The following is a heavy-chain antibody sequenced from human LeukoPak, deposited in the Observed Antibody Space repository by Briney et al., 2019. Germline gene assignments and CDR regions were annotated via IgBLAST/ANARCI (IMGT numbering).Heavy chain of an antibody. CDR3: ATRPGSAEAFDI. J-gene: IGHJ3*02. CDR2: IRYDGSNK. D-gene: IGHD2-15*01. CDR1: GFTFSSYS. V-gene: IGHV3-30*02. Sequence: GGSLRLSCAASGFTFSSYSMNWVRQAPGKGLEWVAFIRYDGSNKYYADSVKGRLTISRDNSKNTLYLQMNSLRAEDTAVYYCATRPGSAEAFDIWGQGTMVTVSS.